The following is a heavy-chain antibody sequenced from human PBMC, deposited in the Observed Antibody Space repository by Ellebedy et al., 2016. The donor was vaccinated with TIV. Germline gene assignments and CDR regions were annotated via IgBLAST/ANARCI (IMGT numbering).Heavy chain of an antibody. V-gene: IGHV1-46*01. J-gene: IGHJ4*02. CDR3: ARAGLLYYYGSGSYYFDF. Sequence: AASVKVSCKASGYSFTNYYMHWVRQAPGQGLEWMGIVNPSGGSTSYAQKFQDRVTMTRDTSTTTVYMELSSLKSEDTAVYYCARAGLLYYYGSGSYYFDFWGQGTLVTVSS. CDR1: GYSFTNYY. CDR2: VNPSGGST. D-gene: IGHD3-10*01.